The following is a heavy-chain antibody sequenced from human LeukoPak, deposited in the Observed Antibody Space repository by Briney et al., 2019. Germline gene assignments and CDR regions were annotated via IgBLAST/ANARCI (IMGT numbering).Heavy chain of an antibody. Sequence: GGSLRLSCAASGFTVSNNRLSWVRQAPGMGLEWVSTIFSDGNTYYPDSVKGRFTISRDGSKNTLYLQLNSLRTEDTAIYYCVREREGSNSEHWGQGTLVTVSS. D-gene: IGHD1-26*01. V-gene: IGHV3-53*01. J-gene: IGHJ1*01. CDR1: GFTVSNNR. CDR2: IFSDGNT. CDR3: VREREGSNSEH.